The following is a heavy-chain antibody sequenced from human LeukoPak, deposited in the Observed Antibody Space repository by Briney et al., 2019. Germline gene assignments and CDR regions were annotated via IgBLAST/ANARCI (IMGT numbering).Heavy chain of an antibody. V-gene: IGHV3-48*04. Sequence: GGSLRLSCAASGFTLSSYSMNWIRQAPGKGLEWLSYISSSGSTIYYADSVRGRFTISRDNAKNSLYLQMNSLRAEDTAVYYCARDRVGDPLDYWGQGTLVTVSS. CDR3: ARDRVGDPLDY. J-gene: IGHJ4*02. CDR1: GFTLSSYS. CDR2: ISSSGSTI.